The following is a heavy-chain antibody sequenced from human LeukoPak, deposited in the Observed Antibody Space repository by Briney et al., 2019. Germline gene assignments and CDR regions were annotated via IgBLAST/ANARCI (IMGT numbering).Heavy chain of an antibody. CDR2: IYYSGRT. V-gene: IGHV4-59*12. Sequence: PSETLSLTCTVSGGSISNYYWSWIRQPPGKGLECIGYIYYSGRTNYNPSLKSRVTISVDTSKNQFSLKLSSVTAADTAVYYCARASGSSSWSSRVGYYFDYWGQGTLVTVSS. D-gene: IGHD6-13*01. CDR3: ARASGSSSWSSRVGYYFDY. J-gene: IGHJ4*02. CDR1: GGSISNYY.